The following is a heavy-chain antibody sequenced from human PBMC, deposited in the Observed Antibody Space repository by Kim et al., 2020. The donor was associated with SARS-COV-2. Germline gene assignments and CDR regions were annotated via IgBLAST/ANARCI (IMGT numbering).Heavy chain of an antibody. J-gene: IGHJ3*02. CDR1: GGTFSSYA. D-gene: IGHD6-13*01. Sequence: SVKVSCKASGGTFSSYAISWVRQAPGQRLEWMGGIIPIFGTANYAQKFQGRVTITADESTSTAYMELSSLRSEDTAVYYCARDFGPNSSSWPGECDIWGQGTMVTVSS. CDR3: ARDFGPNSSSWPGECDI. V-gene: IGHV1-69*13. CDR2: IIPIFGTA.